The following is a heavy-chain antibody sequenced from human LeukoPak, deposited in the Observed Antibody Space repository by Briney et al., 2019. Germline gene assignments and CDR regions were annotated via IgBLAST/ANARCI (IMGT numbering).Heavy chain of an antibody. Sequence: GGSLRLSCAASGFTFSSYAMHWVRQAPGKGLEWVAVISYDGSNKYYADSVKGRFTISRDNSKNTLYLQMNSLRAEDTAVYYCARGNYHAMDVWGQGTTVTVSS. CDR3: ARGNYHAMDV. CDR1: GFTFSSYA. V-gene: IGHV3-30-3*01. J-gene: IGHJ6*02. CDR2: ISYDGSNK.